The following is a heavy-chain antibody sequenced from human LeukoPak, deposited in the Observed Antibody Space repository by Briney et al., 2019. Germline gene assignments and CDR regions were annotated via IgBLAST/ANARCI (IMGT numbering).Heavy chain of an antibody. CDR3: ARSQYCSSTSCYWNYRWHYFDY. J-gene: IGHJ4*02. Sequence: ASVKVSCKASGGTFSSSAISWVRQAPGQGREWMGGIIPIFGTANYAQKFQGRVTITTDESTSTAYMELSSLRSEDTAVYYCARSQYCSSTSCYWNYRWHYFDYWGRGTLVTVSS. V-gene: IGHV1-69*05. CDR1: GGTFSSSA. CDR2: IIPIFGTA. D-gene: IGHD2-2*01.